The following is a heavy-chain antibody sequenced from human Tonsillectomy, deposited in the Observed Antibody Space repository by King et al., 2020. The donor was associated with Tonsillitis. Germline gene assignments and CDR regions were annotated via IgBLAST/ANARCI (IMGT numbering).Heavy chain of an antibody. Sequence: LQLVQSGAEVKKPGASLRISCKGSGYSFTNYWITWVRQMPGRGLEWMGRIDPSNSQTLYGPSFQGHVTISADKSINTAYLQWSSLKASDTAMYYCARRGMDVWGQGTTVTVS. CDR1: GYSFTNYW. J-gene: IGHJ6*02. V-gene: IGHV5-10-1*01. CDR3: ARRGMDV. CDR2: IDPSNSQT.